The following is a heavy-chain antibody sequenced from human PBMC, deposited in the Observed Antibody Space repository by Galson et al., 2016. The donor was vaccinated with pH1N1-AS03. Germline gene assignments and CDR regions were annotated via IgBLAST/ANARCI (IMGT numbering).Heavy chain of an antibody. J-gene: IGHJ4*02. V-gene: IGHV4-30-4*08. D-gene: IGHD2-2*01. CDR2: IYYTGTT. Sequence: TFGDYAMSWFRQSPGKGLGWIGYIYYTGTTYYNPSLKSRVTISVDTSKNQFSLKVTSVTAADTAVYYCASWALSCSTANCWGAYYFDYWGQGTLVTVSS. CDR1: TFGDYA. CDR3: ASWALSCSTANCWGAYYFDY.